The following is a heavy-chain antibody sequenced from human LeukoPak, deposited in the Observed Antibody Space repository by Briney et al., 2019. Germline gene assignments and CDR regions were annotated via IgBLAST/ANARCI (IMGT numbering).Heavy chain of an antibody. D-gene: IGHD5-18*01. V-gene: IGHV4-39*01. CDR1: GFTFSHYY. J-gene: IGHJ4*02. CDR3: ARHLSGTAMAHYFDF. CDR2: VYSSGST. Sequence: GSLRLSCAASGFTFSHYYMSWVRQSPGKGLEWLASVYSSGSTHSNPSLTSRVSISIDMSKNQFSLKLYSVTASDAAIYYCARHLSGTAMAHYFDFWGQGTLVTVSS.